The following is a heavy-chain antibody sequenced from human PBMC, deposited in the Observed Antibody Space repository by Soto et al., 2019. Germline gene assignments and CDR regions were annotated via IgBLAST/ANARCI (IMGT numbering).Heavy chain of an antibody. CDR3: ARSTHCTNGVCLDYGMDV. D-gene: IGHD2-8*01. Sequence: GESLKISCNGSGYSFTSYWISWGRQMPGKGLEWMGRIDPSDSYTNYSPSFQGHVTISADKSISTAYLQWSSLKASDTAMYYCARSTHCTNGVCLDYGMDVWGQGTTVTVSS. V-gene: IGHV5-10-1*01. CDR2: IDPSDSYT. J-gene: IGHJ6*02. CDR1: GYSFTSYW.